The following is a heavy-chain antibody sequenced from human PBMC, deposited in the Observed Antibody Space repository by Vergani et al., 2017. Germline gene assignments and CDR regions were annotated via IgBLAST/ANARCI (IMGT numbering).Heavy chain of an antibody. CDR1: GGNFSSYA. Sequence: QVQLVQSGAEVKKPGSSVKVSCKASGGNFSSYAISWVRQAPGQGLEWMGGIIPIFGTANYAQKFQGRVTITADEATSTAYMELSILRSEDTAVYYCARDLVVVAASHYYYFDYWGQGTLVTVSS. V-gene: IGHV1-69*01. CDR3: ARDLVVVAASHYYYFDY. J-gene: IGHJ4*02. D-gene: IGHD2-15*01. CDR2: IIPIFGTA.